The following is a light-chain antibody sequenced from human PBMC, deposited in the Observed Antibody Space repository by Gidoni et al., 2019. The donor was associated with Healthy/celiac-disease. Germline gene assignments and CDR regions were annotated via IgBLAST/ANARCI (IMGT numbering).Light chain of an antibody. CDR1: QSVIYSSNNKNY. CDR3: QQYYSTPWT. J-gene: IGKJ1*01. CDR2: WAS. V-gene: IGKV4-1*01. Sequence: DIVMTQSPVSLSLSLGESATINCKSSQSVIYSSNNKNYLAWYQQKPGQPPKLLIYWASTRESGVPDRFSGSGSGTEFTLTISSLQAEDVAVYYCQQYYSTPWTFGQGTKVEIK.